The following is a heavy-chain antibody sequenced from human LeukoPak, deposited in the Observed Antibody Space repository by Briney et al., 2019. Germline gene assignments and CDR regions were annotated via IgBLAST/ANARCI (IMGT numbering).Heavy chain of an antibody. CDR3: ARGGVVVITREADRDNWFDP. CDR1: GYTFTSYY. V-gene: IGHV1-46*01. Sequence: ASVTVSCKASGYTFTSYYMHWVRQAPGRGLEWMGIINPSGGSTSYAQKFQGRVTMTRDMSTSTVYMELSSLRFEDTAVYYCARGGVVVITREADRDNWFDPWGQGTLVTVSS. CDR2: INPSGGST. J-gene: IGHJ5*02. D-gene: IGHD3-22*01.